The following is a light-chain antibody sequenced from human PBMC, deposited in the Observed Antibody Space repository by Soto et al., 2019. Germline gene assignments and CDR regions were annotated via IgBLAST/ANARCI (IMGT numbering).Light chain of an antibody. CDR1: SSDVGSYNL. CDR3: CSYAGSSTFPYV. CDR2: EVS. V-gene: IGLV2-23*02. Sequence: QSVLTQPASVSGSPGQSITISCTGTSSDVGSYNLVSWYQHHPGKPPKLMIYEVSKRPSGVSNRFSGSKSGNTASLTISGLQAEDEADYYCCSYAGSSTFPYVFGTGTKLTVL. J-gene: IGLJ1*01.